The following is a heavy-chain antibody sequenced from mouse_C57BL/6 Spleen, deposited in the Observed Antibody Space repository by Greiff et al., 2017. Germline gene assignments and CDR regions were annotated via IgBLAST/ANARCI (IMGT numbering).Heavy chain of an antibody. J-gene: IGHJ2*01. CDR1: GYTFTDYN. Sequence: EVQLQQSGPELVKPGASVKMSCKASGYTFTDYNMHWVKQSHGKSLEWIGYINPNNGGTSYNQKFKGKATLTGNKSSSTAYMELSSLTSEDSAVYYCAGGRPYYFDYWGQGTTLTVSS. CDR3: AGGRPYYFDY. D-gene: IGHD1-1*02. CDR2: INPNNGGT. V-gene: IGHV1-22*01.